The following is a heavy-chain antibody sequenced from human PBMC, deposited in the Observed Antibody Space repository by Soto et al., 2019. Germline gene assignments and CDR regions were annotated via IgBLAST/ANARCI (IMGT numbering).Heavy chain of an antibody. CDR2: ISYDGSNK. V-gene: IGHV3-30*18. D-gene: IGHD3-10*01. CDR1: GFTFSRYG. CDR3: AKDGPRSGDLLIFRWYFDL. Sequence: VGSLRLSGAASGFTFSRYGMHWVRQARGKGLEWVAVISYDGSNKYYADSVKGRFTISRDNSKNTLYLQMNSLRAEDTAVYYCAKDGPRSGDLLIFRWYFDLWGRGTLVTVSS. J-gene: IGHJ2*01.